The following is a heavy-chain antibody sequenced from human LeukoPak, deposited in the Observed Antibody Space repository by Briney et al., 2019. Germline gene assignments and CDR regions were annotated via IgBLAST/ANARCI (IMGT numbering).Heavy chain of an antibody. CDR2: IYYSGST. CDR1: GGSISSGGYY. J-gene: IGHJ3*02. Sequence: SQTLSLTCTVSGGSISSGGYYWSWIRQHPGKGLEWIGYIYYSGSTNYNPSLKSRVTISVDTSKNQFSLKLSSVTAADTAAYYCARDLSLDLHAFDIWGQGTMVTVSS. V-gene: IGHV4-61*08. D-gene: IGHD2/OR15-2a*01. CDR3: ARDLSLDLHAFDI.